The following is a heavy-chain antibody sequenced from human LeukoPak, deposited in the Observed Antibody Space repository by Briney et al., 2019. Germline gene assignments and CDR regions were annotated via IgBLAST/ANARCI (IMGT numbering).Heavy chain of an antibody. CDR3: ARDIRGSYDS. CDR1: GYTFAAFY. V-gene: IGHV1-2*02. J-gene: IGHJ4*02. CDR2: VNPSSGGT. Sequence: ASVKVSCKASGYTFAAFYIHWVRHAPGQGLEWVGLVNPSSGGTHYAQSFQGRVTMTRDTSISTAYMELSRLRSDDTAVYYCARDIRGSYDSWGQGTLVTVSS. D-gene: IGHD1-26*01.